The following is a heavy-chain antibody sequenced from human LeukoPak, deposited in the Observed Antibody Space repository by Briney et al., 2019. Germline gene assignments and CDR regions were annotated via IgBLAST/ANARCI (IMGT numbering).Heavy chain of an antibody. Sequence: PSETLSLTCTVSGGSISSSSYYWGWIRQPPGKGLEWIGSIYYSGSTYYNPSLKSRVTISVDTSKNQFSLKLSSVTAADTAVYYCARAASYYDFWSGYYPLSSEFDYWGQGTLVTVSS. CDR2: IYYSGST. CDR3: ARAASYYDFWSGYYPLSSEFDY. CDR1: GGSISSSSYY. V-gene: IGHV4-39*07. J-gene: IGHJ4*02. D-gene: IGHD3-3*01.